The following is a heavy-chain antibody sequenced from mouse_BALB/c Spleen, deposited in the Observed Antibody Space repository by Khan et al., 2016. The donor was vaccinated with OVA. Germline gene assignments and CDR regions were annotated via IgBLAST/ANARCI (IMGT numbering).Heavy chain of an antibody. CDR3: ARGYYGNPFAY. D-gene: IGHD2-1*01. CDR1: GFTFSDYY. V-gene: IGHV5-4*02. CDR2: ISDGGSYT. J-gene: IGHJ3*01. Sequence: EVELVESGGGLVKPGGSLKLSCAASGFTFSDYYMYWVRQTPEKRLEWVATISDGGSYTYYPDSVKGRFTISRDDAKNNLYLQMSSLTSEDTAIYYCARGYYGNPFAYWGQGTLVTVSA.